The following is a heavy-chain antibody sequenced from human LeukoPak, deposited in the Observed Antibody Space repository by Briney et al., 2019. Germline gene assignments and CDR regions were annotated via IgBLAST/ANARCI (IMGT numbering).Heavy chain of an antibody. J-gene: IGHJ4*02. CDR3: SKQRSEVVVAATNY. Sequence: GGSLRLSCAASGFTFTSYAMTWVRHAPGAGLEWVSSISGVSDTTYYADSVRGRFTIFRDNSKNTLSVQMNNLRAEDTAVYYCSKQRSEVVVAATNYWGQGTLVTVSS. D-gene: IGHD2-15*01. CDR1: GFTFTSYA. V-gene: IGHV3-23*01. CDR2: ISGVSDTT.